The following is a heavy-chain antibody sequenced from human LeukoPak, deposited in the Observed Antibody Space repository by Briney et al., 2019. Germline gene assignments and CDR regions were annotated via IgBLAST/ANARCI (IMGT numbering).Heavy chain of an antibody. D-gene: IGHD5-18*01. V-gene: IGHV3-7*01. CDR2: IKQDGSEK. Sequence: PGGSLRLSCAASGFTFSSYWMSWVRQAPGKGLEWVANIKQDGSEKYYVDSVKGRFTISRDNAKNSLYLQMNSLRAEDTAVYYCARDLRGYSYGYYYYYMDVWGKGTTVTVSS. CDR1: GFTFSSYW. CDR3: ARDLRGYSYGYYYYYMDV. J-gene: IGHJ6*03.